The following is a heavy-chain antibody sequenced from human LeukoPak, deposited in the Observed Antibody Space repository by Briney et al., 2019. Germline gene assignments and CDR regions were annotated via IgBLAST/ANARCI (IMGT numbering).Heavy chain of an antibody. CDR2: IYYSGST. D-gene: IGHD6-13*01. CDR1: GGSISSSSYY. CDR3: ARQNHSSSWLLYYYYYCMDV. J-gene: IGHJ6*02. Sequence: SETLSLTCTVSGGSISSSSYYWGWIRQPPGKGLEWIGSIYYSGSTYYNPSLKSRVTISVDTSKNQFSLKLSSVTAADTAVYYCARQNHSSSWLLYYYYYCMDVWSQGSTVTVYS. V-gene: IGHV4-39*01.